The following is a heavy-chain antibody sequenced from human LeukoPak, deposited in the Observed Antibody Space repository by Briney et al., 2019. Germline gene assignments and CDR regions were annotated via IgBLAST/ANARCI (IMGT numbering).Heavy chain of an antibody. CDR3: ARGRGSGSYYSQD. CDR2: IKQDGSEE. Sequence: GGSLRLSCAASGFTFSSFWMTWVRQAPGKGLEWVANIKQDGSEEHYVDSVKGRFIISRDNAKNSLYLQMNSLRAEDTAVYYCARGRGSGSYYSQDWGQGTLVTVSS. J-gene: IGHJ4*02. V-gene: IGHV3-7*01. D-gene: IGHD3-10*01. CDR1: GFTFSSFW.